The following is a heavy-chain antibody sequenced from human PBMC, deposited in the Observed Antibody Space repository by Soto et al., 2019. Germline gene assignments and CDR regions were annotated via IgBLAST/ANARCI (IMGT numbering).Heavy chain of an antibody. D-gene: IGHD4-4*01. CDR2: INPSGGGT. CDR3: ARYDYNGYYFDY. Sequence: ASVKVSCKASGYTFSSYYMHWVRQAPGQGYEWMGIINPSGGGTTYAQKFQGRVTMTRDTSTSTVYMELSSLRSEDTAVYYCARYDYNGYYFDYWGQGTLVTASS. CDR1: GYTFSSYY. J-gene: IGHJ4*02. V-gene: IGHV1-46*01.